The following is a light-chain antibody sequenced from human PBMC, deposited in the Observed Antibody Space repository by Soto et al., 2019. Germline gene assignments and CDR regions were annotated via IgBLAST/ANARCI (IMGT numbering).Light chain of an antibody. CDR3: QQSYSTPF. Sequence: DIQMTQSPSSLSASVGDRVTITCRASQSISSYLNWYQQKPGKAPKLLIYAASSLQSGVPSRFSGSGSGTYFTLTISSLQPEDFATYYCQQSYSTPFFGPGTKVDIK. CDR2: AAS. CDR1: QSISSY. V-gene: IGKV1-39*01. J-gene: IGKJ3*01.